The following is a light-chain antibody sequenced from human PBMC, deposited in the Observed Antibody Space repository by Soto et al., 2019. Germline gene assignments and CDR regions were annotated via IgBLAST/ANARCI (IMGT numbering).Light chain of an antibody. V-gene: IGKV3-20*01. CDR3: QHYGAAPIT. CDR1: QSVGGN. J-gene: IGKJ5*01. CDR2: GAS. Sequence: EIVLAQSPGSLSLSPGHRATVSCRASQSVGGNLAWYQQIPGQPPKLLIFGASSRATGIADKFSGSGSGTDFTLTISRLEPADFALYYCQHYGAAPITFGQGTRLEIK.